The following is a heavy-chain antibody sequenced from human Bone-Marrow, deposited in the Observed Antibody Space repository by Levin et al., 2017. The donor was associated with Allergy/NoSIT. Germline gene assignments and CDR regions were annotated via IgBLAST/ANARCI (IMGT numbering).Heavy chain of an antibody. CDR3: VRELLDHELQGHYYYGVEI. V-gene: IGHV3-13*01. J-gene: IGHJ6*02. D-gene: IGHD1-7*01. Sequence: GGSLRLSCAASGSIFSNYDFHWVRQATGKHLEWVSAIGAGADTYYSDSVKGRFTISRENAKNSLYLQMNSLGAGDTAVYYCVRELLDHELQGHYYYGVEIWGQGTTVTVSS. CDR2: IGAGADT. CDR1: GSIFSNYD.